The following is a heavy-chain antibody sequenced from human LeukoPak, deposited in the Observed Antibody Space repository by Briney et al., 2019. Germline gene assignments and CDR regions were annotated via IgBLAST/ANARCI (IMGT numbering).Heavy chain of an antibody. CDR2: ISSSGSTI. J-gene: IGHJ5*02. CDR3: ARNPTGYPNWFDP. V-gene: IGHV3-11*01. CDR1: GGSISSYY. D-gene: IGHD3-9*01. Sequence: PSETLSLTCTVSGGSISSYYWSWIRQAPGKGLEWVSYISSSGSTIYYADSVKGRFTISRDNSKNTLYLQMNSLRAEDTAVYYCARNPTGYPNWFDPWGPGTLVTVSS.